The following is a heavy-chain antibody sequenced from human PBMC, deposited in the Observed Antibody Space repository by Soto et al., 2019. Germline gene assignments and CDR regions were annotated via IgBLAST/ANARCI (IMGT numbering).Heavy chain of an antibody. J-gene: IGHJ3*02. Sequence: TSETLSLTCTVSGGSISSGGYYWSWIRQHPGKGLEWIGYIYYSGSTYYNPSLKSQVTISVDTSKNQFSLKLSSVTAADTAVYYCAREIRDSNAFDIWGQGTMVTGSS. D-gene: IGHD3-22*01. CDR1: GGSISSGGYY. CDR2: IYYSGST. CDR3: AREIRDSNAFDI. V-gene: IGHV4-31*01.